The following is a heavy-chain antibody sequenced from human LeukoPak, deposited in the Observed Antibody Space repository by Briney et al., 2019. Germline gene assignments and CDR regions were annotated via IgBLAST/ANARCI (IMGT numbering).Heavy chain of an antibody. CDR2: INHTGAT. CDR3: ASSYSSRWHYFDH. CDR1: GGSFSDFF. J-gene: IGHJ4*01. V-gene: IGHV4-34*01. D-gene: IGHD6-13*01. Sequence: SETLSLPCAVCGGSFSDFFWNWLREPPGEGREWIGEINHTGATNYNPSLKSRVTISVDTSKNQLSLKLTSVTAADTAVYYCASSYSSRWHYFDHWGHGTLVTVSS.